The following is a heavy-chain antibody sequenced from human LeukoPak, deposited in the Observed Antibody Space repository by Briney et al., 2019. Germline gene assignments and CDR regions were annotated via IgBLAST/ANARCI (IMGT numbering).Heavy chain of an antibody. V-gene: IGHV3-20*04. J-gene: IGHJ4*02. CDR2: INWNGGST. Sequence: GSGGSLRLSCAASGFSFDDYGMSWVRQAPGKGLEWVSGINWNGGSTGYADSVKGRFTISRDNAKNSLYLQMNSLRAEDTALYYCARDLPWVPYGDYWGQGTLVTVSS. CDR1: GFSFDDYG. D-gene: IGHD1-1*01. CDR3: ARDLPWVPYGDY.